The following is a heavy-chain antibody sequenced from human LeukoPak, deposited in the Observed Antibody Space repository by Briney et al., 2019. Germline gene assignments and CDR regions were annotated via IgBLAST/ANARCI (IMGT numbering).Heavy chain of an antibody. J-gene: IGHJ4*02. V-gene: IGHV3-23*01. Sequence: GGSLRLSCAASGFTFSSYAMSWVRQAPGKGLEWVSAISGSGDSTYYADSVKGRFTISRDNSKNTLYLQMNSLRAEDTAVYYCARASRYQLLFSHFDYWGQGTLVTVSS. D-gene: IGHD2-2*01. CDR3: ARASRYQLLFSHFDY. CDR2: ISGSGDST. CDR1: GFTFSSYA.